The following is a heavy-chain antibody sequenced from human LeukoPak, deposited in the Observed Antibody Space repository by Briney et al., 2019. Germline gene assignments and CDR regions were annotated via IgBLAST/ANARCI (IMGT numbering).Heavy chain of an antibody. CDR1: GFTFSDYS. D-gene: IGHD2-15*01. Sequence: GESLRLSCAASGFTFSDYSMNWVRQAPGRGLEWVSSISSTSTYIKYADSVKGRFTISRDNAKNSLYLQMNSLRAEDSAVYYCARVYCSGANCYSAFDYWGQGTLVTVSS. CDR3: ARVYCSGANCYSAFDY. J-gene: IGHJ4*02. V-gene: IGHV3-21*01. CDR2: ISSTSTYI.